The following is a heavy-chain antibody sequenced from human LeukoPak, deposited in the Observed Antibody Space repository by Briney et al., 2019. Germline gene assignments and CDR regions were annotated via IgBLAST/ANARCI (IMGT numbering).Heavy chain of an antibody. J-gene: IGHJ4*02. D-gene: IGHD1-26*01. CDR3: ARGGVGTTTYYFGY. CDR1: GAAITNYY. Sequence: SETLSLTCGVSGAAITNYYWNWIRQAPGKGLEWLGYIYYTGSTTYNPSVKSRITISLDTSKKQISLKLRSVTAADTAVYYCARGGVGTTTYYFGYWGQGTLVTVSS. V-gene: IGHV4-59*01. CDR2: IYYTGST.